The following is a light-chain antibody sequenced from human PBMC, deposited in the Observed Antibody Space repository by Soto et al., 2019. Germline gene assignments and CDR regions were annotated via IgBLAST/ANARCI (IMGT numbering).Light chain of an antibody. Sequence: EIVLTQSPGTLSLSPGERATLSCRASQSVTTNYLAWYHQKPGQAPRLLISGASSRATGIPDRFTGSGSGTDFTLTISRLEPEDFAVYYCHQYGRTPVTFGQGTRLEIK. CDR2: GAS. CDR3: HQYGRTPVT. J-gene: IGKJ5*01. V-gene: IGKV3-20*01. CDR1: QSVTTNY.